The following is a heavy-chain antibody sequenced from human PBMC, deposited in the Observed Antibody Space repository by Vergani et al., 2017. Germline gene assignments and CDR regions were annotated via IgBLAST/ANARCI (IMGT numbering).Heavy chain of an antibody. D-gene: IGHD2-21*02. CDR3: ARDCPGGGGDCSAGWYFDL. CDR1: GGSISSGSYY. Sequence: QVQLQESGPGLVRPSQTLSLTCTVSGGSISSGSYYWSWFRQPAGKGLEWIGRFYTGGGTSYNPSLKSRVPISVDTSKNQFSLQLSSVTAADTAVYYCARDCPGGGGDCSAGWYFDLWGRGTLVTVSS. CDR2: FYTGGGT. J-gene: IGHJ2*01. V-gene: IGHV4-61*02.